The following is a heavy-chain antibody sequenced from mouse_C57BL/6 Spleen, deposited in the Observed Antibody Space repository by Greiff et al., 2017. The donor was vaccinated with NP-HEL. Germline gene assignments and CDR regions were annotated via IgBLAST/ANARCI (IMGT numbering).Heavy chain of an antibody. Sequence: VKLQQPGAELVKPGASVKLSCKASGYTFTSYWMHWVKQRPGQGLEWIGMIHPNSGSTNYNEKFKSKATLTVDKSSSTAYMQLSSLTSEDSAVYYCARYGELGRDYYAMDYWGQGTSVTVSS. CDR1: GYTFTSYW. D-gene: IGHD4-1*01. CDR3: ARYGELGRDYYAMDY. J-gene: IGHJ4*01. CDR2: IHPNSGST. V-gene: IGHV1-64*01.